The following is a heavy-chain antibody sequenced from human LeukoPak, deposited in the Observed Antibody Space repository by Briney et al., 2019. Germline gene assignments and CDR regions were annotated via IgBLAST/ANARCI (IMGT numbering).Heavy chain of an antibody. CDR3: AKFSPTPLLNYYYYGMDV. Sequence: GGSLRLSCAASGFTFSTFAMSWVRQAPGTGLEWVSCFSGSGASTYYADSVKGRFTISRDNSKNTLYLQMNSLRAEDTAVYYCAKFSPTPLLNYYYYGMDVWGQGTTVTV. J-gene: IGHJ6*02. V-gene: IGHV3-23*01. CDR1: GFTFSTFA. CDR2: FSGSGAST.